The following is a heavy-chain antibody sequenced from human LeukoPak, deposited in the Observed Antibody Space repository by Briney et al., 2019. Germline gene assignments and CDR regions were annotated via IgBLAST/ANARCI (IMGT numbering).Heavy chain of an antibody. V-gene: IGHV4-59*01. D-gene: IGHD3-22*01. CDR3: ARYYDSSGYPVFDY. J-gene: IGHJ4*02. CDR1: GGSISSYY. CDR2: IYYSGST. Sequence: NASETLSLTCTASGGSISSYYWSWIRQPPGKGLEWIGYIYYSGSTNYNPSLKSRVTISVDTSKNQFSLKLSSVTAADTAVYYCARYYDSSGYPVFDYWGQGTLVTVSS.